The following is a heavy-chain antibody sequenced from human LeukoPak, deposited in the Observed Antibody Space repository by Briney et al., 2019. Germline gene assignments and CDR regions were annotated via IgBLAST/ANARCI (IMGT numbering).Heavy chain of an antibody. Sequence: GGSLRLSCAASGFTFSNAWMSWVRQAPGKGLEWVGRIKSKTDGGTTDYAAPVKGRFTISRDDSKNTLYLQMNSLKTEDTAVYYCTTDLPWFGELFVPDAFDIWGQGTMVTVSS. CDR3: TTDLPWFGELFVPDAFDI. V-gene: IGHV3-15*01. D-gene: IGHD3-10*01. CDR1: GFTFSNAW. CDR2: IKSKTDGGTT. J-gene: IGHJ3*02.